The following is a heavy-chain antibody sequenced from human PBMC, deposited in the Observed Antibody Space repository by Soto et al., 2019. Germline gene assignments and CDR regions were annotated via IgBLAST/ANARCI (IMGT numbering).Heavy chain of an antibody. CDR2: INPNSGGT. CDR3: ATGKGATTVVTPWGAFDI. CDR1: GYTFTSYF. Sequence: GASVKVSCKASGYTFTSYFLHWVRQAPGQGLEWMGWINPNSGGTNYAQKFQGWVTMTRDTSISTAYMELSRLRSDDTAVYYCATGKGATTVVTPWGAFDIWGQGTMVTVSS. J-gene: IGHJ3*02. V-gene: IGHV1-2*04. D-gene: IGHD4-17*01.